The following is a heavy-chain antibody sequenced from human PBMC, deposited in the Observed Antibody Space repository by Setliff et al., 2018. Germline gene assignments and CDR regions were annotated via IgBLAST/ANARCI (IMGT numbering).Heavy chain of an antibody. CDR2: TIPMFGTT. Sequence: ASVKVSCKASGATFSSHGISWVRQAPGQGLEWMGGTIPMFGTTEYAQKFQGRLTIITDESTNTAFMQLSSLRSDDTAVYYCVREGVDSRSSTDYRYYMDVWGKGTTVTVSS. V-gene: IGHV1-69*05. J-gene: IGHJ6*03. CDR3: VREGVDSRSSTDYRYYMDV. D-gene: IGHD3-22*01. CDR1: GATFSSHG.